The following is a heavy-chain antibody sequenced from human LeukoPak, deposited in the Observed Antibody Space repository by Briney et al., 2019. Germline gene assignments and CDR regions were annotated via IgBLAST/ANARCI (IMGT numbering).Heavy chain of an antibody. V-gene: IGHV1-18*01. D-gene: IGHD3-22*01. CDR1: GGTFSSYA. CDR3: ASTDYYDSSGLDY. Sequence: ASVKVSCKASGGTFSSYAISWVRQAPGQGLEWMGWISAYNGNTNYAQKLQGRVTMTTDTSTNTAYMELRSLRSDDTAVYYCASTDYYDSSGLDYWGRGTLVTVSS. CDR2: ISAYNGNT. J-gene: IGHJ4*02.